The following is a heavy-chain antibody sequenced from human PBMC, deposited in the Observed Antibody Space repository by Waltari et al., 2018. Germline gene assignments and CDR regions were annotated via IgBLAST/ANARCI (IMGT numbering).Heavy chain of an antibody. CDR1: GFTFSTYG. Sequence: QVHLVESGGGVVQPGRSQRLSCAASGFTFSTYGMHWVRQAPGKGLAWGALISYNGSNKYYADSVKGRFTISRDNSKNTLYLQMNSLRVEDTAAYYCAKDGVGTSWLNYNYYYMDVWGKGTTVSVSS. CDR3: AKDGVGTSWLNYNYYYMDV. D-gene: IGHD1-26*01. CDR2: ISYNGSNK. J-gene: IGHJ6*03. V-gene: IGHV3-30*18.